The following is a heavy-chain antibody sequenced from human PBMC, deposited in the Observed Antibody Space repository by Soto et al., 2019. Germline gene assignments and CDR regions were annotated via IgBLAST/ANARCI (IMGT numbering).Heavy chain of an antibody. CDR1: GDSVSSNSAA. J-gene: IGHJ5*02. Sequence: QTLSLTCAISGDSVSSNSAAWNWIRQSPSRGLEWLGRTYYRSKWYNDYAVSVKSRITINPDTSKNQFSLQLNSVTPEDTAVYYCARVTSTTSWYGSGWFDPWGQGTLVTVSS. V-gene: IGHV6-1*01. D-gene: IGHD2-2*01. CDR2: TYYRSKWYN. CDR3: ARVTSTTSWYGSGWFDP.